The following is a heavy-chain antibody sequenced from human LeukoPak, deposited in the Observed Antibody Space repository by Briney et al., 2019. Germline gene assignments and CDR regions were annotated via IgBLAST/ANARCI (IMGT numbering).Heavy chain of an antibody. D-gene: IGHD3-10*01. J-gene: IGHJ4*02. Sequence: SETLSLTRTVSGGSISSGGYYWSWIRQHPGKGLEWIGYIYYSGSTYYNPSLKSRVTISVDTSKNQFSLKLSSVTAADTAVYYCARDTRVYFDYWGQGTLVTVSS. CDR1: GGSISSGGYY. CDR2: IYYSGST. V-gene: IGHV4-31*03. CDR3: ARDTRVYFDY.